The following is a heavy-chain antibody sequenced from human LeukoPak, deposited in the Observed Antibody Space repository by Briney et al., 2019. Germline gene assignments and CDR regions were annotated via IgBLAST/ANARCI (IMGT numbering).Heavy chain of an antibody. Sequence: GGSLRLSCAASGFTFSSYAMHWVRQAPGKGLEWVAVISYDGSNKYYADSVKGRFTISRDNSKNTLYLQMNSLRAEDTAVYYCARDNNRYGPDAFAIWGQGTMVTVSS. J-gene: IGHJ3*02. CDR3: ARDNNRYGPDAFAI. D-gene: IGHD1-1*01. CDR1: GFTFSSYA. V-gene: IGHV3-30-3*01. CDR2: ISYDGSNK.